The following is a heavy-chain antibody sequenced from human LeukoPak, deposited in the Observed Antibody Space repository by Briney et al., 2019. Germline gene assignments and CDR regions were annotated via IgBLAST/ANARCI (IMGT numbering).Heavy chain of an antibody. V-gene: IGHV5-51*01. J-gene: IGHJ4*02. Sequence: GESLKISCKGSGYSFTSYWIGWVRQMPGKGLEWTGIIYPGDSDTRYSPSFQGQVTISADKSISTAYLQWSSLKASDTAMYYCARRITIFGVVTKGFDYWGQGTLVTVSS. CDR1: GYSFTSYW. CDR3: ARRITIFGVVTKGFDY. D-gene: IGHD3-3*01. CDR2: IYPGDSDT.